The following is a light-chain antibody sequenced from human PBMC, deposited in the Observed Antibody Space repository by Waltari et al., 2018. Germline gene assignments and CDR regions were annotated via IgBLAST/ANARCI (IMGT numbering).Light chain of an antibody. CDR1: QSISSY. J-gene: IGKJ4*01. CDR2: ASS. CDR3: QQSYSMPLT. Sequence: DIQMTQSPSSLSASIGDRVTITCRASQSISSYLNWYQQKQGKAPKVLIYASSSLRSGVPSRFSGSRSGTDFTLTINSLQPEDYATYYCQQSYSMPLTFGGGTRVEIK. V-gene: IGKV1-39*01.